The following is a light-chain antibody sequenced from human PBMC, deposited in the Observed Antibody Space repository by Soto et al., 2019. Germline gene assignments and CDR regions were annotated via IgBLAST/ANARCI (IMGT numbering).Light chain of an antibody. Sequence: DIQMTQSPSTLSASVGDRVTITCRASQTISSWLAWYQQKPGKAPKLLIYKASTLKSGVPSRFSGSGSGTEFTLTISSLQPDDFATYYCQHYNVYSEAFGQGTKVELK. CDR3: QHYNVYSEA. J-gene: IGKJ1*01. CDR1: QTISSW. V-gene: IGKV1-5*03. CDR2: KAS.